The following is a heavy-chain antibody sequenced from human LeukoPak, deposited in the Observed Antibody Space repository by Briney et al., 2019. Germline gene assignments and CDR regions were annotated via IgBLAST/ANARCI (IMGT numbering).Heavy chain of an antibody. D-gene: IGHD6-19*01. J-gene: IGHJ6*03. V-gene: IGHV3-23*01. CDR3: AKGLGSSGWYYYYYMDV. Sequence: GRSLRLSCAASGFTFSSYAMSSVRQAAGKGLEWVSSISGSGGSTYYADSVKGRFTISRDNSKNTLYLQMNSLRAEDTAVYYCAKGLGSSGWYYYYYMDVWGKGTTVTVSS. CDR1: GFTFSSYA. CDR2: ISGSGGST.